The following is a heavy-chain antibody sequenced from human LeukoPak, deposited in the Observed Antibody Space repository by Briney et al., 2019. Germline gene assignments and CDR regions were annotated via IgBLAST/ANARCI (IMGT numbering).Heavy chain of an antibody. CDR3: ARLRYSSGWYRFDY. D-gene: IGHD6-19*01. V-gene: IGHV4-34*01. J-gene: IGHJ4*02. CDR2: INHSGST. Sequence: SETLSLTCTVSGGSISSYYWSWIRQPPGKGLEWIGEINHSGSTNYNPSLKSRVTISVDASKNQFSLKLSSVTAADTAVYYCARLRYSSGWYRFDYWGQGTLVTVSS. CDR1: GGSISSYY.